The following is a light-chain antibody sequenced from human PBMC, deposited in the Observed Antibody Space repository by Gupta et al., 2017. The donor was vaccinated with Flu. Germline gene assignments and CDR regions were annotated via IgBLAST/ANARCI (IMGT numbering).Light chain of an antibody. J-gene: IGKJ2*01. CDR3: QQYNDWPPYT. Sequence: ATLSVSPGEGATLSCRASQSVSSNLAWYQQKAGQAPRLLIYGASTRATGIPARFSGSGSGTEFTLTISSLQSEDFAVYYCQQYNDWPPYTFGQGTKLEIK. CDR2: GAS. CDR1: QSVSSN. V-gene: IGKV3-15*01.